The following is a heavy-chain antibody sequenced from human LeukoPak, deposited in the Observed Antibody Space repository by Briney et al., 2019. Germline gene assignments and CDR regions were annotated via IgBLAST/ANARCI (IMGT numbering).Heavy chain of an antibody. CDR1: GGSISSYY. Sequence: KPSETLSLTCTVSGGSISSYYWSWIRQPPGKGLEWIGYIYYSGSTNYNPSLKSRVTISVDTSKNQFSLKLSSVTAADTAVYYCARQRGYKSKSFYYWGQGTLVTVSS. CDR3: ARQRGYKSKSFYY. CDR2: IYYSGST. D-gene: IGHD5-24*01. J-gene: IGHJ4*02. V-gene: IGHV4-59*08.